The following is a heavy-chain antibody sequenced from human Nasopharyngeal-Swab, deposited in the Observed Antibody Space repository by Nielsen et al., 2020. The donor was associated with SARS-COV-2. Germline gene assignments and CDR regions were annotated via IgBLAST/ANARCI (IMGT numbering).Heavy chain of an antibody. V-gene: IGHV3-23*01. CDR2: ISGGGTT. Sequence: GESLKISCAASGFTVSNYATTWVRQAPGKGLEWVSYISGGGTTYYADSVKGRFTVSRDNSRNTLYLQVNSLRVEDTAVYYCAKDWGLWLQAYYFDYWGQGTLVTVSS. CDR3: AKDWGLWLQAYYFDY. D-gene: IGHD5-18*01. CDR1: GFTVSNYA. J-gene: IGHJ4*02.